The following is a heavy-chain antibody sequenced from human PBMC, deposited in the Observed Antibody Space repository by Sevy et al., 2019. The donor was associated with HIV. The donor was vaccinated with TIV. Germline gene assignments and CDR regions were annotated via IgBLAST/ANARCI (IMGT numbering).Heavy chain of an antibody. V-gene: IGHV3-74*01. CDR1: GFTFSSYW. Sequence: GGSLRLSCAASGFTFSSYWMHWVRQAPGKGLVWVSRINSDGSSTRYADSVKGRFTISRDNAKNTLYLQMNSLRAEDTAVYYCARAVSRRYYYDSSGYYYYYYYGMDVWGQGTTVTVSS. CDR2: INSDGSST. CDR3: ARAVSRRYYYDSSGYYYYYYYGMDV. J-gene: IGHJ6*02. D-gene: IGHD3-22*01.